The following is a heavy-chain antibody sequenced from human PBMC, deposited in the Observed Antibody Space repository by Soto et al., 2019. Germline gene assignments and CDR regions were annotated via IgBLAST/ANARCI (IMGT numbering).Heavy chain of an antibody. V-gene: IGHV3-23*01. CDR1: GFSFGNYA. CDR3: AKAPYSSTWYYFHY. CDR2: ISDRGGST. Sequence: GGSPKLSCVATGFSFGNYAMTWVRQAPGKGLQWVSGISDRGGSTDYADSVKGRFTISRDNSKNTLFLQMNSLRDEDTAVYYCAKAPYSSTWYYFHYWGQGTLVTVSS. D-gene: IGHD6-13*01. J-gene: IGHJ4*02.